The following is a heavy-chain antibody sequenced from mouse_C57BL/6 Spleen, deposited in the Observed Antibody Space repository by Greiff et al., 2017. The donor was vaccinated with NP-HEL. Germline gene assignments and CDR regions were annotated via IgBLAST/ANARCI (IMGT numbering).Heavy chain of an antibody. CDR1: GYSITSGYY. V-gene: IGHV3-6*01. Sequence: EVQLQQSGPGLVKPSQSLSLTCSVTGYSITSGYYWNWIRQFPGNKLEWMGYISYDGSNNYNPSLKNRISITRDTSKNQFFLKLNSVTTEDTATYYGARDRLLGAMDYWGQGTSVTVSS. CDR2: ISYDGSN. J-gene: IGHJ4*01. CDR3: ARDRLLGAMDY. D-gene: IGHD1-2*01.